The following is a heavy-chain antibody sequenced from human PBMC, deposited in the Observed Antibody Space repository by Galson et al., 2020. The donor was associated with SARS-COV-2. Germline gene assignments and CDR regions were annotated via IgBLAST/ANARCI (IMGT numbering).Heavy chain of an antibody. CDR1: GGSISSYY. J-gene: IGHJ3*02. D-gene: IGHD3-22*01. CDR3: ARAQGWSSGYYNSAFDI. CDR2: IYTSGST. Sequence: SETLSLTCTVSGGSISSYYWSWIRQPAGKGLEWIGRIYTSGSTNYNPSLKSRVTMSVDTSKNQFSLKLSSVTAADTAVYYCARAQGWSSGYYNSAFDIWGQGTMVTVSS. V-gene: IGHV4-4*07.